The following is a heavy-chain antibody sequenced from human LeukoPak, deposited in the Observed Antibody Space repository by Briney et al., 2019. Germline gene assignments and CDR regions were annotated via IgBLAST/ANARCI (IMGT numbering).Heavy chain of an antibody. CDR2: ISSSSSYI. CDR3: ARVFSGIAVAGTYYYYYMDV. J-gene: IGHJ6*03. D-gene: IGHD6-19*01. CDR1: GFTFSSYS. V-gene: IGHV3-21*01. Sequence: PGGSLRLSCAASGFTFSSYSMNWVRQAPGKGLEWVSSISSSSSYIYYADSVKGRFTISRDNAKNSLYLQMNSLRAEDTAVYYCARVFSGIAVAGTYYYYYMDVWGKGTTVTVSS.